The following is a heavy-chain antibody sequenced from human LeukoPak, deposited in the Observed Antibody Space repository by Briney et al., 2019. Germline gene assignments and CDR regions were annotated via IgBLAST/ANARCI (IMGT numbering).Heavy chain of an antibody. V-gene: IGHV4-34*01. CDR3: ARSGSSGWYDAFDI. CDR2: INHSGST. J-gene: IGHJ3*02. CDR1: GGSFSGYY. Sequence: SETLSLTRAVYGGSFSGYYWSWIRQPPGKGLEWIGEINHSGSTNYNPSLKSRVTTSVDTSKNQFSLKLSFVTAADTAVYYCARSGSSGWYDAFDIWGQGTMVTVSS. D-gene: IGHD6-19*01.